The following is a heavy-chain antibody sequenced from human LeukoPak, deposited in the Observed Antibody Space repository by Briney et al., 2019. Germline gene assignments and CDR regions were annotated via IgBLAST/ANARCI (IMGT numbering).Heavy chain of an antibody. CDR2: INHSGGT. CDR3: ARRGMTTVTTVFDY. J-gene: IGHJ4*02. CDR1: GGSFSGYS. D-gene: IGHD4-17*01. V-gene: IGHV4-34*01. Sequence: SETLSLTCAVYGGSFSGYSRNWIRQPPVKGLEWIGEINHSGGTNYNPSLKSRVTISVDTSKKQFSLKLSSVTAADTAVYYCARRGMTTVTTVFDYWGQGTLVTVSS.